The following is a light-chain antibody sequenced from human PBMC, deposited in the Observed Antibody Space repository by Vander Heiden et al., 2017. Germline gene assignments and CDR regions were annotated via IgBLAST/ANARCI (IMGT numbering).Light chain of an antibody. Sequence: DIQMTQSPSTLSASVGDRVTITCRASQSISSWLAWYQQKPGKAPKLLIYDASRLESGVPSRFSGSGYGTELTLTISSLQPDDFATYYCQQYNSYSRLTFGGGTKVEIK. CDR2: DAS. J-gene: IGKJ4*01. CDR3: QQYNSYSRLT. CDR1: QSISSW. V-gene: IGKV1-5*01.